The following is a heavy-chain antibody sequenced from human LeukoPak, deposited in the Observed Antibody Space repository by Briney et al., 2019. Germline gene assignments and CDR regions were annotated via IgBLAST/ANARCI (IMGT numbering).Heavy chain of an antibody. J-gene: IGHJ4*02. CDR1: VGTFSSYA. D-gene: IGHD5-18*01. CDR3: ARGGPGYSYMGY. V-gene: IGHV1-69*04. CDR2: IIPILGIA. Sequence: GASVKVSCKASVGTFSSYAISWVRQAPGQGLEWMGRIIPILGIANYAQKFQGRVTITADKSTSTAYMELSSLRSEDTAVYYCARGGPGYSYMGYWGQGTLVTVSS.